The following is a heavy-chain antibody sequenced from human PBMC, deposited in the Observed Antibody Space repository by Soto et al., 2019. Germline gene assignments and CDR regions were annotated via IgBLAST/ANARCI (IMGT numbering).Heavy chain of an antibody. CDR1: GGPFISYA. Sequence: SVKVSCKASGGPFISYAIIWVRQAPGQGLEWMGGIIPIFGTANYAQKFQGRVTITADESTSTAYMELSSLRSEDTAVYYCATTRPGRRTRFYDSSGYYYRSAFDIWGQGTMVTVSS. CDR2: IIPIFGTA. CDR3: ATTRPGRRTRFYDSSGYYYRSAFDI. D-gene: IGHD3-22*01. V-gene: IGHV1-69*01. J-gene: IGHJ3*02.